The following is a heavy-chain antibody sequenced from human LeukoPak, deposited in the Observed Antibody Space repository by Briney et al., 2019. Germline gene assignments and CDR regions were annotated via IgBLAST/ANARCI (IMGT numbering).Heavy chain of an antibody. D-gene: IGHD3-22*01. Sequence: PGWSLRLSCAASGFTFSSYGMHWVRQAPGKGLEGVAVIWFDGSNKYYADSVKGRFTISRDNSKNTLYLQMNSLRAEDTAVYYCARGSIYYDSSGYYSFDAFDIWGQGTMVTVSS. CDR2: IWFDGSNK. J-gene: IGHJ3*02. CDR3: ARGSIYYDSSGYYSFDAFDI. V-gene: IGHV3-33*01. CDR1: GFTFSSYG.